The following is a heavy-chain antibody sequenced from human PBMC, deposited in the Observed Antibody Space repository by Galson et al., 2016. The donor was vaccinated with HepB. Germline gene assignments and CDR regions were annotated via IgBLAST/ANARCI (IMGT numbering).Heavy chain of an antibody. CDR3: ARARVGYQDAFDI. J-gene: IGHJ3*02. Sequence: SLRLSCAASGFTFSSYSMNWVRQAPGKGLEWVSSISSSSSYIYYADSVKGRFTISRDNAKNSLYLQMNSLRAEDTAVYYCARARVGYQDAFDIWGQGTKVTVS. CDR2: ISSSSSYI. D-gene: IGHD5-18*01. V-gene: IGHV3-21*01. CDR1: GFTFSSYS.